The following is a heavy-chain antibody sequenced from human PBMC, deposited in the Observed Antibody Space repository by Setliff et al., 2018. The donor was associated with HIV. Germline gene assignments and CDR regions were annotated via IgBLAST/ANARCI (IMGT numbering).Heavy chain of an antibody. J-gene: IGHJ4*02. CDR2: IHSDGRTI. CDR1: GFTFSSSA. Sequence: PGGSLRLSCAASGFTFSSSAMSWVRQAPGRGLVWVSRIHSDGRTIVYADSVKGRFTISRDNAKNTLFLQMNSLRAEDTAVYYCARGGNNWNDFDYWGQGTLVTVSS. V-gene: IGHV3-74*01. CDR3: ARGGNNWNDFDY. D-gene: IGHD1-20*01.